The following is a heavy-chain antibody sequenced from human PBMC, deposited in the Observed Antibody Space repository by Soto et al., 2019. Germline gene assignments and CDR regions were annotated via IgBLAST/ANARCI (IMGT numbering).Heavy chain of an antibody. V-gene: IGHV3-23*01. CDR1: GFTFGTYA. D-gene: IGHD3-3*01. J-gene: IGHJ4*02. CDR2: ISGDFT. Sequence: GGSLRLSCAASGFTFGTYAMGWVRQAPGKGLEWVSTISGDFTYYAASVKGRLTISRDNSKNTLYLQMSGLSAEDTALYYCAKDKERGGYDSDFDYWGQGTLVTVSS. CDR3: AKDKERGGYDSDFDY.